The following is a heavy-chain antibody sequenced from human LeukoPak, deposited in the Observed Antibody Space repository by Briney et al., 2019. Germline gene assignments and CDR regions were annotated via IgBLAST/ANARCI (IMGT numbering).Heavy chain of an antibody. Sequence: SETLSLTCTVSGGSINSYSWSWIRQPPGKGLEWIGYIYYSGSTYYNPSLRSRVTISVDTSKNQFSLKLSSVTAADTAVYYCARYDLLQGSFDYWGQGTLVTVSS. CDR3: ARYDLLQGSFDY. V-gene: IGHV4-59*06. D-gene: IGHD2/OR15-2a*01. CDR1: GGSINSYS. J-gene: IGHJ4*02. CDR2: IYYSGST.